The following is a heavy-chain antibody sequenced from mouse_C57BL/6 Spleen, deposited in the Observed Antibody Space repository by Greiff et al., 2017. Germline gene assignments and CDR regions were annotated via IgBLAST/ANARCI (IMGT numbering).Heavy chain of an antibody. V-gene: IGHV7-4*01. D-gene: IGHD4-1*01. CDR1: GFTFTDYY. Sequence: EVHLVESGGGLVQPGASLRLSCAASGFTFTDYYMSWVRQPPGKAPEWLALLRNKANGYTTEYTASVKGRFTISRDNSQNILYLQMNTLRAEDSATYYCVKVELGRDWYFDVWGTGTTVTVSS. J-gene: IGHJ1*03. CDR2: LRNKANGYTT. CDR3: VKVELGRDWYFDV.